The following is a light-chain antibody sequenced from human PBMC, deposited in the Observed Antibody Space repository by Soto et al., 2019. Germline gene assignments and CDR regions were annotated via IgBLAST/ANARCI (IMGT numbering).Light chain of an antibody. J-gene: IGKJ2*01. CDR2: GAS. CDR3: QQYNNWPPDT. CDR1: QSVSSN. Sequence: VVMTLSPAALSVSPGERATLSCRASQSVSSNLAWYQQKPGQAPRLLIYGASARATGIPARFSGSGSGTEFTLTISSLQSEDFAVYYCQQYNNWPPDTFGQGTKVEIK. V-gene: IGKV3-15*01.